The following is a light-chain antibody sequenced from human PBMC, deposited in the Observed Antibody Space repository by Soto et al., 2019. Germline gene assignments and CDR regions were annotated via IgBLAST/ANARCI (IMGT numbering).Light chain of an antibody. J-gene: IGLJ1*01. V-gene: IGLV1-40*01. CDR3: QSFDSSLRAYV. Sequence: QSVLTQPPSVSGAPGQRVTISCTGSSSNFGAGYEVHWYKQLPGTAPTLVIFNNLNRPSGVPERFSGSKSGTSASLVINGLQAEDEADYYCQSFDSSLRAYVFGSGTKLTVL. CDR1: SSNFGAGYE. CDR2: NNL.